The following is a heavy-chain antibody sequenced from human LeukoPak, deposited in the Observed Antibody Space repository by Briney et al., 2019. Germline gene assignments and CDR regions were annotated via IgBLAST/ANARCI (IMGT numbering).Heavy chain of an antibody. CDR2: IYYSGST. D-gene: IGHD3-22*01. V-gene: IGHV4-39*07. Sequence: PSETLSLTCTVSGGSISSSSYYWGWIRQPPGKGLGWIGSIYYSGSTYYNPSLKSRVTISVDTSKNQFSLKLSSVTAADTAVYYCARMIVVVPRIDYWGQGTLVTVSS. J-gene: IGHJ4*02. CDR1: GGSISSSSYY. CDR3: ARMIVVVPRIDY.